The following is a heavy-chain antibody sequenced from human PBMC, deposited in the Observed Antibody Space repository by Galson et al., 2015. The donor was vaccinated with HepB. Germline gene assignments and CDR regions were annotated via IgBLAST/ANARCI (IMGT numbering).Heavy chain of an antibody. CDR1: GLSFDSYA. CDR2: ISYDGGTT. D-gene: IGHD3-10*01. J-gene: IGHJ4*02. CDR3: AYGSGSYFLDN. V-gene: IGHV3-30*14. Sequence: SLRLSCATSGLSFDSYAMHWVRQAPGKGLEWMAVISYDGGTTFHADSVKGRFTISRDNSGKTLYLQMNSLRSDDTAIYYCAYGSGSYFLDNWGQGTLVTVSS.